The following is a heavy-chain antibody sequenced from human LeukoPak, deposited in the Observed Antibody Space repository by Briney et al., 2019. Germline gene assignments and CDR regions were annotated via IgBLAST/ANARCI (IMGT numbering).Heavy chain of an antibody. D-gene: IGHD2-21*01. V-gene: IGHV4-30-2*01. CDR2: IYHSGST. CDR3: ARGRVSYWYFDL. Sequence: PSQTLSLTCAVSGGSISSGGYSWSWIRQPPGKGLEWIGYIYHSGSTYYNPSLKSRVTISVDRSKNQFSLKLSSVTAADTAVYYCARGRVSYWYFDLWGRGTLVTVSS. J-gene: IGHJ2*01. CDR1: GGSISSGGYS.